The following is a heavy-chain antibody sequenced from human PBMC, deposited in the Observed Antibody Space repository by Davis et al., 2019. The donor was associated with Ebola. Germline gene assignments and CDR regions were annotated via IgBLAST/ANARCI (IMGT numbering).Heavy chain of an antibody. CDR2: TYYASKWYF. D-gene: IGHD5-12*01. J-gene: IGHJ4*02. Sequence: HPQTPSLTCVISGDSVSTKNTGWNWIRQSPSRGLEWLGRTYYASKWYFDYALSMKSRLTVNLDTSKNQFSLQLNSVTPEDTAIYYCARGWLRTGFDYWGQGTLVTVSS. CDR3: ARGWLRTGFDY. V-gene: IGHV6-1*01. CDR1: GDSVSTKNTG.